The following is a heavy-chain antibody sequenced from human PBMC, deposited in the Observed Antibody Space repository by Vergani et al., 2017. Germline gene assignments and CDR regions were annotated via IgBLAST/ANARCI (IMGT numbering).Heavy chain of an antibody. D-gene: IGHD1-1*01. V-gene: IGHV3-33*01. CDR2: IWQDGGNK. J-gene: IGHJ4*02. Sequence: QVQLVESGGGVVQPGRSLRLSCVMSGFTVTNYAIFWVRQAPGKGLEWVSVIWQDGGNKHFADSVAGRFAISRDDSKKTVYLEMTKLRAEDTALYYCVRDRYEGTSPYNGRLLGHWGQGTRVTVSS. CDR3: VRDRYEGTSPYNGRLLGH. CDR1: GFTVTNYA.